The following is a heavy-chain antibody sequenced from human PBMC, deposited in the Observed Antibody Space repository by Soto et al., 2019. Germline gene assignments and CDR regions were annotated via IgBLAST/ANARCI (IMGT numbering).Heavy chain of an antibody. CDR2: INHSGST. CDR3: ARGVYDFWSGSNSQLDY. Sequence: TSETLSLTCAVYGGSFSGYYWSWIRQPPGKGLEWIGEINHSGSTNYNPSLKSRVTISVDTSKNQFSLKLSSVTAADTAVYYCARGVYDFWSGSNSQLDYWGQGTLVTVSS. CDR1: GGSFSGYY. J-gene: IGHJ4*02. D-gene: IGHD3-3*01. V-gene: IGHV4-34*01.